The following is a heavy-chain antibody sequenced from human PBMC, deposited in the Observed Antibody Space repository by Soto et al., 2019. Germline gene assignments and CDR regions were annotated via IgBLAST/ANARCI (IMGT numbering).Heavy chain of an antibody. Sequence: QVQLVESGGGVVQPGRSLRLSCAASGFTFSHYGIHWVRQAPGKGLEWLAVISYDGSNKHYADSVKGRFTVSRDNSKNAFYLQMNNLRAEDTAVYFCARYSGKYQGPIDYWGQGTLVTVSS. CDR2: ISYDGSNK. D-gene: IGHD1-26*01. CDR3: ARYSGKYQGPIDY. CDR1: GFTFSHYG. V-gene: IGHV3-30*03. J-gene: IGHJ4*02.